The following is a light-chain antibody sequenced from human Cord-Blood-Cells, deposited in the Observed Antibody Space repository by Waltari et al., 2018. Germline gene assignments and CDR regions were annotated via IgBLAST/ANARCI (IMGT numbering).Light chain of an antibody. J-gene: IGKJ2*03. CDR3: QQNYSTPYS. CDR1: QSVLYSSNNKNY. V-gene: IGKV4-1*01. CDR2: WAS. Sequence: DIVMTQSPDSLAVSLGERATINCQSSQSVLYSSNNKNYLAWYQQKPGQPPKLLIYWASTRESGVPDRFSGSGSGTDFTLTISSLQAEDVAVYYCQQNYSTPYSFGQGTKLEIK.